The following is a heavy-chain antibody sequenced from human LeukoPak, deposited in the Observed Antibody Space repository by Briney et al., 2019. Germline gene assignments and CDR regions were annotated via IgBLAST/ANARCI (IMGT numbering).Heavy chain of an antibody. Sequence: GGSLRLSCAASGFTFSSYSMNWVRQAPGKGLEWVSSISSSSSYIYYADSVKGRFTISRDNAKNSLYLQMNSLRAEDTAVYYCARDGYTLGYNDYWGQGTLVTVSS. V-gene: IGHV3-21*01. J-gene: IGHJ4*02. D-gene: IGHD5-24*01. CDR2: ISSSSSYI. CDR1: GFTFSSYS. CDR3: ARDGYTLGYNDY.